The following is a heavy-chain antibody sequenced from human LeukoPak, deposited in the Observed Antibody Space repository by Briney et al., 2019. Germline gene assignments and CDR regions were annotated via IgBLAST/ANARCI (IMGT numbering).Heavy chain of an antibody. CDR3: ARDLTAMVRND. J-gene: IGHJ4*02. CDR1: VGTFSSYA. D-gene: IGHD5-18*01. V-gene: IGHV1-69*13. CDR2: IIPIFGTA. Sequence: SVKVSCKASVGTFSSYAISWVRQAPGQGLEWGGGIIPIFGTANYAQKFQGRVTITADESTSTAYMELSSLRSEDTAVYYCARDLTAMVRNDWGQGTLVTVSS.